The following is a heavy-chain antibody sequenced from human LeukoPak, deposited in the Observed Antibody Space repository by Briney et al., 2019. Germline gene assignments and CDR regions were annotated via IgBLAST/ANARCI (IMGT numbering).Heavy chain of an antibody. CDR3: AREGYYGSGSMDV. J-gene: IGHJ6*02. CDR1: GYTFTNYG. CDR2: ISPYNGNT. D-gene: IGHD3-10*01. Sequence: GASGKVSCKPSGYTFTNYGVTWVRQAPGQGLEWMGWISPYNGNTNYAQKLQGRVTMTTDTSTSTAYMELRSLRSDDTAVYYCAREGYYGSGSMDVWGQGTTVTVSS. V-gene: IGHV1-18*01.